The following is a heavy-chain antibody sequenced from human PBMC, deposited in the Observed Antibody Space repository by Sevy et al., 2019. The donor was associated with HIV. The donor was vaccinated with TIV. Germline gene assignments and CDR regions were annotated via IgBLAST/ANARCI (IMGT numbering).Heavy chain of an antibody. D-gene: IGHD1-1*01. J-gene: IGHJ4*02. CDR2: ISPYNGKT. Sequence: ASEKVSCKASGYTFTSYGISWVRQAPGQGLEWMGWISPYNGKTNYAQKLQGRVTMTTDTSTSTAYMEVRSLRSDDTAVYYCARGYNWNINFDYWGQGTLVTVSS. V-gene: IGHV1-18*01. CDR1: GYTFTSYG. CDR3: ARGYNWNINFDY.